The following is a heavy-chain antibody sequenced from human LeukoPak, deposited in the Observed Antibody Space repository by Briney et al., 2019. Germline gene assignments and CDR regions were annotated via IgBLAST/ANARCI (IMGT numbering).Heavy chain of an antibody. V-gene: IGHV3-30*02. J-gene: IGHJ4*02. CDR3: ARGSRYHDWLSPLDS. CDR1: GFTFSSYG. Sequence: GGSLRLSCAASGFTFSSYGMHWVRQAPGKGLEWVAFIRYDGSNKYYADSVKGRFTISRDNSKNTLYLQMNSLRAEDTAVYYCARGSRYHDWLSPLDSWGQGTLVTVSS. D-gene: IGHD3-9*01. CDR2: IRYDGSNK.